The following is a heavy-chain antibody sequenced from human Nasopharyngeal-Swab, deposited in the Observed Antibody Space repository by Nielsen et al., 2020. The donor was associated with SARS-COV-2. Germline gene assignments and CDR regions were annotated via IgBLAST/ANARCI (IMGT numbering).Heavy chain of an antibody. CDR3: ARDVTGYLQCDS. CDR1: GYSIRSDSY. J-gene: IGHJ4*02. V-gene: IGHV4-38-2*02. D-gene: IGHD3-9*01. Sequence: SETLSLTCTVSGYSIRSDSYWGWIRQPPGKGLEWIGYMYHSGTTYYNPSLKSRVTISRDTSKNQLSLTLTSVTAADTGVYYCARDVTGYLQCDSWGWGSLVTVSS. CDR2: MYHSGTT.